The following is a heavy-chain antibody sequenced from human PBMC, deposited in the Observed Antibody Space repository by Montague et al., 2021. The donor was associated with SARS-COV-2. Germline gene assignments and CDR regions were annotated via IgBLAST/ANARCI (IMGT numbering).Heavy chain of an antibody. D-gene: IGHD5-18*01. J-gene: IGHJ6*02. CDR1: GFSIRNYA. Sequence: SLRLSCAASGFSIRNYAMSWVRQAPGRGLEWVSAIAGSSDSTGDGTYYADSVRGRFTISRDNSKNTLYLQMNSLRAEDTAVYYCAKEGSRRQLWLHPGDSGLGRWGQGTTVSVS. CDR2: IAGSSDSTGDGT. CDR3: AKEGSRRQLWLHPGDSGLGR. V-gene: IGHV3-23*01.